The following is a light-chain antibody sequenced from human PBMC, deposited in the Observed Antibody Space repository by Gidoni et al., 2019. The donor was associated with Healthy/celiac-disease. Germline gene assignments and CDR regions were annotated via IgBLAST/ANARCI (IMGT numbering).Light chain of an antibody. CDR2: YAS. CDR3: HQSSSFPRT. V-gene: IGKV6-21*01. J-gene: IGKJ1*01. CDR1: QSIGSS. Sequence: EIVLTQSPDFQSVTQKEKVTITCRASQSIGSSLNWYQQKPDQSPKLLIKYASQSFSGVPSRFSGSGSGTDFTITINSLEAEDDATYYCHQSSSFPRTFGQGTKVEIK.